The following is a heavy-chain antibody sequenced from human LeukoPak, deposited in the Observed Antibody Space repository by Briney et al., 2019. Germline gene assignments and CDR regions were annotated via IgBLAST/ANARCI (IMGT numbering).Heavy chain of an antibody. V-gene: IGHV1-2*02. J-gene: IGHJ4*02. CDR2: INPNSGGT. D-gene: IGHD6-13*01. CDR3: ARDSSSWPYYFDY. CDR1: GYTFTGYY. Sequence: ASVRVSCKASGYTFTGYYMHGVRQAPGQGLEWMGWINPNSGGTNYAQKFQGRVTMTRDTSISTAYMELSRLRSDDTAVYYCARDSSSWPYYFDYWRQGTLVTVSS.